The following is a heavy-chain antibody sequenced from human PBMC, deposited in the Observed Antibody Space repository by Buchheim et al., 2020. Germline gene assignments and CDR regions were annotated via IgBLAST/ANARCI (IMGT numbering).Heavy chain of an antibody. J-gene: IGHJ6*02. CDR2: ISGSGGST. CDR3: AKSQSSGSYYGYYGMDV. V-gene: IGHV3-23*01. D-gene: IGHD3-10*01. CDR1: GFTFSSYA. Sequence: EVQLLESGGGLVQPGGFLRLSCAASGFTFSSYAMSWVRQAPGKGLEWVSAISGSGGSTYYADSVKGRFTISRDNSKHTLYLQMNSLRAEDTAVYYCAKSQSSGSYYGYYGMDVWGQGTT.